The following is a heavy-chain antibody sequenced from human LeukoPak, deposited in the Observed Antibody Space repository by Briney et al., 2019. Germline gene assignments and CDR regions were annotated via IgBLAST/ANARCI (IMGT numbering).Heavy chain of an antibody. D-gene: IGHD4-17*01. Sequence: GSLILSCAASGFTFSSYAMHWVRQAPGKGLEWVAVISYEGSNKYYADSVKGRFTISRDNSKNTLYLQMNSLRAEDTAVYYCARGSEDGDYVFDYWGQGTLVTVSS. V-gene: IGHV3-30-3*01. CDR1: GFTFSSYA. CDR3: ARGSEDGDYVFDY. CDR2: ISYEGSNK. J-gene: IGHJ4*02.